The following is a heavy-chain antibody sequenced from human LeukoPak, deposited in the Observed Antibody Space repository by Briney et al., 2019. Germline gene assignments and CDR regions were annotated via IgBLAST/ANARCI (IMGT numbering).Heavy chain of an antibody. CDR3: EKEGDYCISSGCHKRGIDY. CDR1: GLPLSHYA. CDR2: IWYDGSHE. D-gene: IGHD2/OR15-2a*01. J-gene: IGHJ4*02. Sequence: GPSLRLSCAASGLPLSHYAMHWVRQAPGKGLEWVADIWYDGSHETYTDSVKGRFTVSRDNFNNVLHLQMNRLRVEDTAVYYCEKEGDYCISSGCHKRGIDYWGQGTLVTVSS. V-gene: IGHV3-33*06.